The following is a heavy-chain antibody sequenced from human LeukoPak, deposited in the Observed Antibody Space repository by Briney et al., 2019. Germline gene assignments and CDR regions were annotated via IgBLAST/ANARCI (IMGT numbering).Heavy chain of an antibody. CDR1: GGTFSSYA. CDR3: ARERDGIAAAGLDY. Sequence: SVKVSCKASGGTFSSYAISWVRQAPGQGLEWMGRIIPILGIANYAQKFQGRVTITADKSTSTAYMEPSSLRSEDTAVYYCARERDGIAAAGLDYWGQGTLVTVSS. V-gene: IGHV1-69*04. CDR2: IIPILGIA. D-gene: IGHD6-13*01. J-gene: IGHJ4*02.